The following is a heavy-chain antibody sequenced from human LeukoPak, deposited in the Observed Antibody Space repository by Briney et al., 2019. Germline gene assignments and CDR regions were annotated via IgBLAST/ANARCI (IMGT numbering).Heavy chain of an antibody. CDR2: IYYSGST. D-gene: IGHD3-10*01. V-gene: IGHV4-38-2*02. Sequence: SETLSLTCGVSGYSISSGYYWGWIRQPPGKGLEWIGSIYYSGSTYYNPSLKSRVTTSVDTSKNQFSLKLSSVTAADTAVYYCARESYGSRSYDYYYYYMDVWGKGTTVTVSS. CDR3: ARESYGSRSYDYYYYYMDV. CDR1: GYSISSGYY. J-gene: IGHJ6*03.